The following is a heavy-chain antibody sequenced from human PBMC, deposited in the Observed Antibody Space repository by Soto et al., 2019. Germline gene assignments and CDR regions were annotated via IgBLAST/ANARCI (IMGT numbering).Heavy chain of an antibody. V-gene: IGHV3-23*01. CDR1: GFSFSRHA. CDR3: AKLGYCSGGTCYLDYYYGVDV. D-gene: IGHD2-15*01. J-gene: IGHJ6*02. CDR2: MSSGGTT. Sequence: EVQLLESGGGLVQPGGSLRLSCAASGFSFSRHAMSWVRQAPGKGLEWVSTMSSGGTTYYADSVKGRFTISRDNSKNTQSLQMNSLGAEDTAVYYCAKLGYCSGGTCYLDYYYGVDVWGQGTTVTVSS.